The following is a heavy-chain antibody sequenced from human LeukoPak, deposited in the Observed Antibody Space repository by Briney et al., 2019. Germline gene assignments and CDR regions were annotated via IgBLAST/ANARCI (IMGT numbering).Heavy chain of an antibody. Sequence: WGSLRLSCAASGSTFSSYSINGVSQAPGKGLECVSSISSSSSYIYYADSVKGRFTISRDNAKNSLYLQMNSLRAEDTAVYYCARAQRPFEAPTGTVVMGFDYWGHGTLVTVSS. CDR1: GSTFSSYS. CDR3: ARAQRPFEAPTGTVVMGFDY. D-gene: IGHD6-13*01. V-gene: IGHV3-21*01. J-gene: IGHJ4*01. CDR2: ISSSSSYI.